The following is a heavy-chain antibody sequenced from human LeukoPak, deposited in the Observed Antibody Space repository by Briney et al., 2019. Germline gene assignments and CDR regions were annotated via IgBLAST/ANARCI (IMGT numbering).Heavy chain of an antibody. CDR3: ARDRPYYYDSRAFDI. D-gene: IGHD3-22*01. J-gene: IGHJ3*02. V-gene: IGHV4-59*01. Sequence: SETLSLTCAVSGGSISSYYWSWIRQPPGKGLEWIGNIYYSGSTNYNPSLKSRVTISADTSKNQFSLKLSSVTAADTAVYYCARDRPYYYDSRAFDIWGQGTMVTVSS. CDR1: GGSISSYY. CDR2: IYYSGST.